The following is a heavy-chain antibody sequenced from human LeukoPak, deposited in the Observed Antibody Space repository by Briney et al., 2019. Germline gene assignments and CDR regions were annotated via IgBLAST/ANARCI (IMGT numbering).Heavy chain of an antibody. CDR3: ARSIAVAGHNWFDP. V-gene: IGHV4-39*01. Sequence: SETLSLTCTVSGGSISSSSYYWGWIRQPPGKGLEWIGSIYYSGSTYYNPSLKSRVTISIDTSKNQFSLKLSSVTAADTAVYYCARSIAVAGHNWFDPWGQGTLVAVSS. CDR2: IYYSGST. J-gene: IGHJ5*02. D-gene: IGHD6-19*01. CDR1: GGSISSSSYY.